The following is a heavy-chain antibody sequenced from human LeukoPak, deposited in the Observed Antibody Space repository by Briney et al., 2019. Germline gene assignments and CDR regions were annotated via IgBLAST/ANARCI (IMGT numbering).Heavy chain of an antibody. J-gene: IGHJ4*02. D-gene: IGHD6-6*01. CDR3: VTHSRSADY. CDR1: GFTFSTYE. V-gene: IGHV3-48*03. Sequence: GGSLRLSCAASGFTFSTYEMKWVRQAPGKGLEWVSYITGSGSPIYYADFVKGRFTISRDNAKNSLSLQMNLLRADDTAIYFCVTHSRSADYWGQGTLVTVSS. CDR2: ITGSGSPI.